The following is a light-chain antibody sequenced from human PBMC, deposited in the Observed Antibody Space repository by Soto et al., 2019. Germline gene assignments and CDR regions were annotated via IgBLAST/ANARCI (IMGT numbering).Light chain of an antibody. CDR3: QQYGSLSWT. CDR2: GAS. V-gene: IGKV3-20*01. J-gene: IGKJ1*01. CDR1: QNVGSNY. Sequence: EIVLTQSPGTLPLSPGERATLSCRASQNVGSNYLAWYQQKPGQAPRIIIFGASGRATGIPDRFSGSGSGTDFTLTISRLEPEDFAVYYCQQYGSLSWTFGQGTKVEIK.